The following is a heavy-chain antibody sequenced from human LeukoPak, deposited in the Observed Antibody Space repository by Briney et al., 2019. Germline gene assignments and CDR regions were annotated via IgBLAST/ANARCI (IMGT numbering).Heavy chain of an antibody. CDR2: MNPNSGNT. V-gene: IGHV1-8*01. Sequence: ASVKVSCKASGYTFTSYDINWVRQATGQGLEWMGWMNPNSGNTGYAQKFQGRVTMTRDTSTSTVYMELRSLRSEDTAVYYCARDYSRSSFYYWGQGPLVTVPS. CDR3: ARDYSRSSFYY. D-gene: IGHD6-13*01. J-gene: IGHJ4*02. CDR1: GYTFTSYD.